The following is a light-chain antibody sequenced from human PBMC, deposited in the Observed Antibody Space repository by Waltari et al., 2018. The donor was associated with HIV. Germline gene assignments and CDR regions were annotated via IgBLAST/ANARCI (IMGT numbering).Light chain of an antibody. CDR3: GTWDTSLDAGV. Sequence: SVLTQPPSVSAAPGQKVTISCSGSSSTIGNNYVSWFQQLPGAAPRFLIYDNNQRPSGVPDRFSGSRSGTSATLGVSGLQPGDEADYYCGTWDTSLDAGVFGGGTKLTVL. V-gene: IGLV1-51*01. CDR2: DNN. CDR1: SSTIGNNY. J-gene: IGLJ3*02.